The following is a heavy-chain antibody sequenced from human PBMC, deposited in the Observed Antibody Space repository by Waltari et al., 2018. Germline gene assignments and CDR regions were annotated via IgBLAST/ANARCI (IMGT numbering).Heavy chain of an antibody. CDR2: INPNSGGT. CDR1: GYTFTGYY. CDR3: ASPSGSYGGVESFDY. Sequence: QVQLVQSGAEVKKPGASVKVSCKASGYTFTGYYMHWVRQAPGQGLEWMGWINPNSGGTNYAQKFQGRVTMTRDTSISTAYMELSRLRSDDTAVYYCASPSGSYGGVESFDYWGQGTLVTVSS. V-gene: IGHV1-2*02. J-gene: IGHJ4*02. D-gene: IGHD1-26*01.